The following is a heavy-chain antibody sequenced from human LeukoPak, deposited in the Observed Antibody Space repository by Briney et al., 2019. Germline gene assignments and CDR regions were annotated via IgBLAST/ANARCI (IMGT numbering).Heavy chain of an antibody. D-gene: IGHD4-23*01. Sequence: GGSLRLSCAASGFTFSSYAMSWVRQAPGKGLECVSANSGRDSNTYYADSVEGRFTISRDNSKNTLYLHLNSLRAEDTAVYYCAKRSDYGGNGNYFDSWGQGTPVTVSS. V-gene: IGHV3-23*01. J-gene: IGHJ4*02. CDR2: NSGRDSNT. CDR3: AKRSDYGGNGNYFDS. CDR1: GFTFSSYA.